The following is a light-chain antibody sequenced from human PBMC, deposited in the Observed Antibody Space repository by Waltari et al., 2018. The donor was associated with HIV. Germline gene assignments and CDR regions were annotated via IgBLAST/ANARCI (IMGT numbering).Light chain of an antibody. J-gene: IGKJ4*01. CDR2: WAA. CDR3: QQYYTIDST. V-gene: IGKV4-1*01. CDR1: RPLYFNSNNQNY. Sequence: IVMTQSPDSLPVSLGERATINCRSSRPLYFNSNNQNYLAWYQQKPGQSPKVLIYWAATRASGVPGRFSGSGSGTDFNLTISSLQADDVAVYYCQQYYTIDSTFGGGTKVEIK.